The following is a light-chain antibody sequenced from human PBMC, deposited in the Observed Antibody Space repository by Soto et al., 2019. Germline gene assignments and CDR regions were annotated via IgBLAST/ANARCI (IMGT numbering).Light chain of an antibody. CDR3: HHYSSPPAT. Sequence: EIVLTQSPGTLSLSPGERATLSCRASQSVRNYLAWYRQKPGQAPRLLIYGASTRAADIPDRFGGSGSGTDFTLTISGLEPEDFAMYYCHHYSSPPATFGGGTRVESK. J-gene: IGKJ4*01. CDR1: QSVRNY. CDR2: GAS. V-gene: IGKV3-20*01.